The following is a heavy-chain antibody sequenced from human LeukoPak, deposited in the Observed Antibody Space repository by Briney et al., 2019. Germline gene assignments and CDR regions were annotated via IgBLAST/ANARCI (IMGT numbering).Heavy chain of an antibody. CDR3: ARVGRMITFGGVMAHPDY. Sequence: PGGSLRLSCAASGFTFSSYAMSWVRQAPGKGLEWVSSISSSSSYIYYADSVKGRFTISRDNAKNSLYLQMNSLRAEDTAVYYCARVGRMITFGGVMAHPDYWGQGTLVTVSS. D-gene: IGHD3-16*01. J-gene: IGHJ4*02. CDR2: ISSSSSYI. CDR1: GFTFSSYA. V-gene: IGHV3-21*01.